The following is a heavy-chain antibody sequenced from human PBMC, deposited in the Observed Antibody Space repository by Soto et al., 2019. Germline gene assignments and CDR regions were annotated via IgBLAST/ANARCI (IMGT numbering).Heavy chain of an antibody. CDR3: ARPVRSGHSAPFDY. CDR2: IYPGDSDT. D-gene: IGHD6-19*01. Sequence: EVQLVQSGAEVKKPGESLKISCKGSGYTFTSYWIGWVRQMPGKGLEWMGIIYPGDSDTRYSPSFQGHVTISAAKSINAAYLQWNSLKASDSARYYCARPVRSGHSAPFDYWGQGTMVTFSS. CDR1: GYTFTSYW. V-gene: IGHV5-51*01. J-gene: IGHJ4*02.